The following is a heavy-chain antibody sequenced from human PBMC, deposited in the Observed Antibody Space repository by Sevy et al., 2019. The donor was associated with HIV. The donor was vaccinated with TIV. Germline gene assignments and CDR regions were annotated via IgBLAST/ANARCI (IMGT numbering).Heavy chain of an antibody. CDR2: IWFDGSNT. J-gene: IGHJ4*02. D-gene: IGHD3-16*01. Sequence: GGSLRLSCAASGFTFSTYGMHWVRQAPGKGLEWVAVIWFDGSNTYYADSVKGRFTISRDIAKNTLNLQMNSLRAEDKDVSYCARDLEVYDYGAYGPAFMPDYWGQGTLVTVSS. V-gene: IGHV3-33*01. CDR3: ARDLEVYDYGAYGPAFMPDY. CDR1: GFTFSTYG.